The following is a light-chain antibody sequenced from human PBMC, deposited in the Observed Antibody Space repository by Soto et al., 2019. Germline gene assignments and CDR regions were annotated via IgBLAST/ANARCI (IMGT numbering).Light chain of an antibody. CDR3: QSYDISLSGSV. CDR2: GNS. V-gene: IGLV1-40*01. CDR1: SSNIGAGYD. Sequence: QPVLTQPPSVSGAPGQRVTISCTGSSSNIGAGYDVHWYQQLPGTAPKLLIYGNSNRPSGVPVRFSGSKSGTSASLAITGLQAEDEADYYCQSYDISLSGSVFGGGTKLTVL. J-gene: IGLJ3*02.